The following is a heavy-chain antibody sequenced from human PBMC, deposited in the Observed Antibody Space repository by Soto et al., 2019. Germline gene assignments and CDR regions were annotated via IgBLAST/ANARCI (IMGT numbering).Heavy chain of an antibody. J-gene: IGHJ4*02. D-gene: IGHD3-9*01. Sequence: GWSLRLSCASSVFTFINFAMHWVRQAPGKGLEWVAFLSYDGRNKDYADSVKGRFTISRDNSKNTLYLQMNSLTAEDTAVYYCARYRLSGAERYFDYWGQGTLVTVSS. CDR2: LSYDGRNK. CDR3: ARYRLSGAERYFDY. V-gene: IGHV3-30*04. CDR1: VFTFINFA.